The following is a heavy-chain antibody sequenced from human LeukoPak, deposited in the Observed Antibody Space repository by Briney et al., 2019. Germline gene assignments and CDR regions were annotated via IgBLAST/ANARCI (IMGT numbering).Heavy chain of an antibody. Sequence: PSGTLSLTCAVSGGSISSSNWWSWVRQPPGKGLEWIGEIYHSGSTNYNPSLKSRVTISVDKSKNQFSLKLSSVTAADTAVYYCARSYYDSSGYPGGFDYWGQGTLVTVSS. CDR2: IYHSGST. CDR1: GGSISSSNW. CDR3: ARSYYDSSGYPGGFDY. D-gene: IGHD3-22*01. J-gene: IGHJ4*02. V-gene: IGHV4-4*02.